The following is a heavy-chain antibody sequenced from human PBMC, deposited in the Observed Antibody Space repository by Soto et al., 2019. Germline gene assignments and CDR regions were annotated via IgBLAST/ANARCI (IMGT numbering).Heavy chain of an antibody. D-gene: IGHD5-12*01. CDR3: ARATTRDYYYGMDV. V-gene: IGHV1-69*06. J-gene: IGHJ6*02. CDR1: GGTFSSYA. Sequence: SVKVSCKASGGTFSSYAISWVRQPPGQGLEWMGGIIPIFGTANYAQKFQGRVTITADKSTSTAYMELSSLRSEDTAVYYCARATTRDYYYGMDVWGQGTTVTVSS. CDR2: IIPIFGTA.